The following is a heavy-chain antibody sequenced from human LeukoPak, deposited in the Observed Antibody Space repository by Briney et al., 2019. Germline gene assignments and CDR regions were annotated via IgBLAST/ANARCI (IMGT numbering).Heavy chain of an antibody. CDR2: ITPSGGT. V-gene: IGHV1-2*02. CDR1: GYTFTSYA. CDR3: ARDRYGDGFAHFDY. J-gene: IGHJ4*02. Sequence: ASVKVSCKASGYTFTSYAMHWVRQAPGQGLEWMAWITPSGGTNYPQKFQGRVAITRDTSITTAYMGLSRLTSDDTAVYYCARDRYGDGFAHFDYWGQGALVTVSS. D-gene: IGHD5-24*01.